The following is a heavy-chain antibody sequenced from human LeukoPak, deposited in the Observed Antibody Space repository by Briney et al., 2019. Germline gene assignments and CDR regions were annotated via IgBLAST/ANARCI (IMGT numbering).Heavy chain of an antibody. V-gene: IGHV4-30-2*01. CDR3: ARWYGSGTRNPWFDS. J-gene: IGHJ5*01. CDR1: SGSISSGSYA. Sequence: SQTLSLTCTVASGSISSGSYAWGWIRQPPGRGLEWIVYVYDSGCTYYHPSLKTPVTISIDRSKNQFSLKMNFVTAADTAVYYCARWYGSGTRNPWFDSWAREPWSPSPQ. CDR2: VYDSGCT. D-gene: IGHD3-10*01.